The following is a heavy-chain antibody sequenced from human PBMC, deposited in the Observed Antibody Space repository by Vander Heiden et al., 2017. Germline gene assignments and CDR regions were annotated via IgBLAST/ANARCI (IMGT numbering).Heavy chain of an antibody. V-gene: IGHV4-34*01. D-gene: IGHD2-8*01. J-gene: IGHJ6*02. CDR3: ARFPRRYCTNGVCYTGYYYYGMDV. CDR2: INHSGST. CDR1: GGSFSGYY. Sequence: QVQLQQWGAGLLKPSETLSLTCAVYGGSFSGYYCSWIRQPPGKGLEWIGEINHSGSTNYNPSLKSRVTISVDTSKNQFSLKLSSVTAADTAVYYCARFPRRYCTNGVCYTGYYYYGMDVWGQGTTVTVSS.